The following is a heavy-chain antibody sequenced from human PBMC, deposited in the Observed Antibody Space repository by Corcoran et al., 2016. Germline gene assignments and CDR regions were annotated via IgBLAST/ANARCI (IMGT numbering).Heavy chain of an antibody. CDR1: GYTFTSYD. J-gene: IGHJ6*02. CDR2: MNPNSGNT. Sequence: QVQLVQSGAEVKKPGASVKVSCKASGYTFTSYDINWVRQATGQGLEWMGWMNPNSGNTGYAQKFQGRVTMTRNTSISTAYMELSSLRSEDTAVYYCARDAYYYGSGRPRGNYGMDVWGQGTTVTVSS. V-gene: IGHV1-8*01. D-gene: IGHD3-10*01. CDR3: ARDAYYYGSGRPRGNYGMDV.